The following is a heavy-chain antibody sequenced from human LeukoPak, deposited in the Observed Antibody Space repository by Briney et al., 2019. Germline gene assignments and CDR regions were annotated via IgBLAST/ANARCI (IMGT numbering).Heavy chain of an antibody. Sequence: GGSLGLSCAASGFTFSSYWMSWVRQAPGKGLEWVANIKQDGSEKYYVDSVKGRFTISRDNAKNSLYLQMNSLRAEDTAVYYCARWAIFGGDGAYYYYGMDVWGQGTTVTVSS. J-gene: IGHJ6*02. CDR2: IKQDGSEK. CDR3: ARWAIFGGDGAYYYYGMDV. CDR1: GFTFSSYW. V-gene: IGHV3-7*01. D-gene: IGHD3-3*01.